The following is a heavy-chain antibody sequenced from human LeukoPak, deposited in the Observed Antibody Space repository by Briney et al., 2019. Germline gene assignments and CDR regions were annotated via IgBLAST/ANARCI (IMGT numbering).Heavy chain of an antibody. CDR2: IYHSGST. J-gene: IGHJ4*02. CDR1: GGSISSSNW. Sequence: SETLSLTCAVSGGSISSSNWWSWVRQPPGKGLEWIGEIYHSGSTNYNPPLKSRVTISVDKSKNQFSLKLSSVTAADTAVYYCAREYHEWLRLSIFDYWGQGTLVTVSS. CDR3: AREYHEWLRLSIFDY. V-gene: IGHV4-4*02. D-gene: IGHD5-12*01.